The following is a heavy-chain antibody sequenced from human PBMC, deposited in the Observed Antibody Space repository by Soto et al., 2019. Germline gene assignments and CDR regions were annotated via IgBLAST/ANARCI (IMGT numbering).Heavy chain of an antibody. V-gene: IGHV3-64D*06. CDR3: VKDRYIDY. Sequence: XVCLRLSCSVCGFSISSYAMHWVRQAPGKGLEYVSSISSNGGSTYYADSVKGRFTISRDNSKNILNLQMSSLRADDTDVYYCVKDRYIDYWGQGTLVTVSS. CDR2: ISSNGGST. CDR1: GFSISSYA. J-gene: IGHJ4*02.